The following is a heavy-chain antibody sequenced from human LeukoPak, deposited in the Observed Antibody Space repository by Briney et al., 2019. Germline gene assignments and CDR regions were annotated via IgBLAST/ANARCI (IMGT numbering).Heavy chain of an antibody. V-gene: IGHV4-34*01. Sequence: SETLSLTCAVYGGSFRDYYWSWIRQPPGKGLEWIGETNHSGVTTYNPSLKSRATLSIDTSKMQFSLKLTSLTAADTAVYYCGSIQQIRGLDVFDHRGQGALVTVSS. CDR1: GGSFRDYY. D-gene: IGHD3-10*01. CDR3: GSIQQIRGLDVFDH. J-gene: IGHJ4*02. CDR2: TNHSGVT.